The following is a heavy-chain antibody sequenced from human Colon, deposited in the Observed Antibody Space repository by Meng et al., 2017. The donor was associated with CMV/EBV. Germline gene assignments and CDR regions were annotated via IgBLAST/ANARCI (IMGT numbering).Heavy chain of an antibody. CDR1: GFTFADYA. CDR2: IYVGNKST. J-gene: IGHJ4*02. CDR3: ARDGEPY. V-gene: IGHV3-23*03. D-gene: IGHD2-21*01. Sequence: GGSLRLSCAASGFTFADYAMTWVRQAPGKGLEWVSIIYVGNKSTYYADSVKGRFTISRDNSRNTLYLQMNSLRADDTAVYYCARDGEPYWGQGTLVTVSS.